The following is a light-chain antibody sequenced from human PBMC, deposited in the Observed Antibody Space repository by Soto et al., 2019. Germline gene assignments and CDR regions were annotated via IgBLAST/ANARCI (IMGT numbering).Light chain of an antibody. V-gene: IGLV3-21*04. CDR1: NIGSKS. J-gene: IGLJ2*01. CDR2: YDS. CDR3: QVWDSSSDPVV. Sequence: VLTQPPSVSVAPGKTARITCGGNNIGSKSVHWYQQKPGQAPVLVIYYDSDRPSGIPERFYGSNYGNTATLTISRVEDGDEADYYCQVWDSSSDPVVFGGGIKLTVL.